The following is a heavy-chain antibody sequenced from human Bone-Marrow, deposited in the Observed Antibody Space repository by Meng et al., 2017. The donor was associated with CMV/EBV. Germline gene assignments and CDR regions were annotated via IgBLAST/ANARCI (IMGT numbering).Heavy chain of an antibody. CDR1: GFTFDDYG. CDR2: INWNGGST. D-gene: IGHD2-2*02. CDR3: ARVGYCSSTSCSTHAFDI. J-gene: IGHJ3*02. Sequence: GESLKISCAASGFTFDDYGMSWVCQAPGKGLEWVSGINWNGGSTGYADSVKGRFTISRDNAKISLYLQMNSLRAEDTALYYCARVGYCSSTSCSTHAFDIWGQGTMVTVSS. V-gene: IGHV3-20*04.